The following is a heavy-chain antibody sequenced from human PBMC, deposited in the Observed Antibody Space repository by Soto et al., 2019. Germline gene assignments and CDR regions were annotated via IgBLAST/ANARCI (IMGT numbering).Heavy chain of an antibody. J-gene: IGHJ4*02. D-gene: IGHD1-26*01. CDR2: IIPIVGIA. CDR3: ATITSGSYGGDY. Sequence: QVQLVQSGAEVKKPGSSVKVSCKASGGTFSTYTVTWMREAPGQGLEWMGRIIPIVGIANYAQKFQGRVTITADKSTSIAYMELSSLRSEDTAVYYCATITSGSYGGDYWGQGTLVTVSS. CDR1: GGTFSTYT. V-gene: IGHV1-69*02.